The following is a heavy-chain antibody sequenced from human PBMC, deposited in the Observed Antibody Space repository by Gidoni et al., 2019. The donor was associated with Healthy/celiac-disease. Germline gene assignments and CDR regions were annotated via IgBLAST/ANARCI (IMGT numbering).Heavy chain of an antibody. CDR1: GFTFSSYA. D-gene: IGHD3-3*01. Sequence: EVQLLESGGGLVQPGGSLRLSCAASGFTFSSYAMSWVRRAPGKGLEWVSAISGSGGSTYYADSVKGRFTISRDNSKNTLYLQMNSLRAEDTAVYYCAKGLMSLYYDFWSGYGGEGWFDPWGQGTLVTVSS. CDR2: ISGSGGST. V-gene: IGHV3-23*01. J-gene: IGHJ5*02. CDR3: AKGLMSLYYDFWSGYGGEGWFDP.